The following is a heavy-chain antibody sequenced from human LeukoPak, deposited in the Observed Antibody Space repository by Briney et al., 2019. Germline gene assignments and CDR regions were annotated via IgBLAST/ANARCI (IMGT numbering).Heavy chain of an antibody. J-gene: IGHJ6*02. V-gene: IGHV1-69*13. CDR1: GGTFSSYA. Sequence: GASEKVSCKASGGTFSSYAISWVRQAPGQGLEWMGGIIPIFGTANYAQKFQGRVTITADESTSTAYMELSSLRSEDTAVYYCARPEAVAGYHYYYGMDVWGQGTTVTVSS. CDR3: ARPEAVAGYHYYYGMDV. D-gene: IGHD6-19*01. CDR2: IIPIFGTA.